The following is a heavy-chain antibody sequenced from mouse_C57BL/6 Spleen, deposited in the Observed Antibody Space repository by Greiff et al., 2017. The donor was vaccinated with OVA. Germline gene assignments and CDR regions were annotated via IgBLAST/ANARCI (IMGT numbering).Heavy chain of an antibody. CDR3: ARSVYGNYDYAMDY. D-gene: IGHD2-1*01. J-gene: IGHJ4*01. Sequence: EVKLVESGPELVKPGASVKMSCKASGYTFTDYNMHWVKQSHGKSLEWIGYINPNNGGTSYNQKFKGKATLTVNKSSSTAYMELRSLTSEDSAVYYCARSVYGNYDYAMDYWGQGTSVTVSS. CDR2: INPNNGGT. CDR1: GYTFTDYN. V-gene: IGHV1-22*01.